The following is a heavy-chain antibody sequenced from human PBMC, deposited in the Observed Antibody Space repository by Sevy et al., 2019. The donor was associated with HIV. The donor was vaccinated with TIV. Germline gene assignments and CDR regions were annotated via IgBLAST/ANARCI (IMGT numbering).Heavy chain of an antibody. J-gene: IGHJ6*03. CDR3: AKGGPSSWFRNYYYYMDV. V-gene: IGHV3-30*02. CDR1: GFTFSSYG. CDR2: IRHDGSNK. D-gene: IGHD6-13*01. Sequence: GGSLRLSCAASGFTFSSYGMHWVRQAPGKGLEWVAFIRHDGSNKYYADSVKGRFTISRDNSKNTLYLQMNSLRAEDTAVYYCAKGGPSSWFRNYYYYMDVWGKGTTVTVSS.